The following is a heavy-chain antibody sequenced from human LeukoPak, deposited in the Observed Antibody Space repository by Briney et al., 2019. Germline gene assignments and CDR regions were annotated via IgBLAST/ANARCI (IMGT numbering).Heavy chain of an antibody. CDR1: GGSISSYY. CDR3: ASETPYSSGWQRFDY. J-gene: IGHJ4*02. V-gene: IGHV4-59*08. D-gene: IGHD6-19*01. Sequence: SETLSLTCTVSGGSISSYYWSWIRQPPGKGLEWIGYIYYSGSTNYNPSLKSRVTISVDTSKNQFSLKLSSVTAADTAVYYCASETPYSSGWQRFDYWGQGTLVTVSS. CDR2: IYYSGST.